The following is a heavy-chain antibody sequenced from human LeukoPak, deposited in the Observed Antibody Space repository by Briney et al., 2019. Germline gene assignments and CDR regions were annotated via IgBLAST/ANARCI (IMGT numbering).Heavy chain of an antibody. CDR1: GGSISTYY. J-gene: IGHJ4*02. Sequence: SETLSLTCTVSGGSISTYYWNWIRQPPGKGLEWIGYINYSGSTNYNPSLKSRVTISVDTSKNQFSLKLSSVTAADTAVYYCARVVCDSTSRHKIDYWGQGTLVTVSS. D-gene: IGHD2-2*02. CDR2: INYSGST. V-gene: IGHV4-59*01. CDR3: ARVVCDSTSRHKIDY.